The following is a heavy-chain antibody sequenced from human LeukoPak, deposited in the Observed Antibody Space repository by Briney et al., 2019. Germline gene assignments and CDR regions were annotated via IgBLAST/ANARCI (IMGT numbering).Heavy chain of an antibody. CDR2: IRSDANSYAT. CDR1: GFTFSGSA. J-gene: IGHJ4*02. V-gene: IGHV3-73*01. D-gene: IGHD4-23*01. CDR3: TRHLGWDLNGFDY. Sequence: GGSLRLSCAASGFTFSGSAMHWVRQASGKGLEWVALIRSDANSYATAYAASVTGSFTISRDDSKNTAYLQMNSLKTEDTAVYYCTRHLGWDLNGFDYWDQGTLVTVSS.